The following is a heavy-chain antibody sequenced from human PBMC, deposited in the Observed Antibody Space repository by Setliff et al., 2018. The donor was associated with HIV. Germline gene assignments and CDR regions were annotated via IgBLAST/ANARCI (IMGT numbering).Heavy chain of an antibody. V-gene: IGHV4-34*01. CDR2: VYHSGSS. D-gene: IGHD3-10*01. CDR3: ARVEAKVRGATYGMAV. CDR1: GGSFSGYS. J-gene: IGHJ6*02. Sequence: PSETLSLTCAVYGGSFSGYSWSWIRQPQGKGPDWIGEVYHSGSSNYNTSLKSRVTISVDTSKNQFSLKLSPVIDPDTAVYYCARVEAKVRGATYGMAVWGQGTTVTVSS.